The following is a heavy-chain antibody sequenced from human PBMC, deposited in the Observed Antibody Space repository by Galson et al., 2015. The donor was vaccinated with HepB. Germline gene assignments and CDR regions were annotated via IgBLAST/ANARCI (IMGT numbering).Heavy chain of an antibody. CDR3: ARRGAMTAAGWDKWLDP. Sequence: SETLSLTCTVSGGSISGSYWNWIRQPPGEALEWIGYISSSAPSLYNPSLKGRVAFSLDTSRGKFFLKMSSVTAADTAMYYCARRGAMTAAGWDKWLDPWGQGFLVTVSS. CDR1: GGSISGSY. CDR2: ISSSAPS. D-gene: IGHD2-2*01. V-gene: IGHV4-59*08. J-gene: IGHJ5*02.